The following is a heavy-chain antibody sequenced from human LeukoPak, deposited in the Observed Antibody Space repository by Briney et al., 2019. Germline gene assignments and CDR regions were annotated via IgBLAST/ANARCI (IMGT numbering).Heavy chain of an antibody. CDR1: GGTFSSYA. Sequence: SVKVSCKASGGTFSSYAISWVRQAPGQGLEWMGGIIPIFGTANYAQKFQGRVTITADESTSTAYMELSSLRSEDTAVYYCARDRHSVAVAGMPFYYPVVAIDIWGQGTMVTVSS. J-gene: IGHJ3*02. CDR3: ARDRHSVAVAGMPFYYPVVAIDI. D-gene: IGHD6-19*01. CDR2: IIPIFGTA. V-gene: IGHV1-69*01.